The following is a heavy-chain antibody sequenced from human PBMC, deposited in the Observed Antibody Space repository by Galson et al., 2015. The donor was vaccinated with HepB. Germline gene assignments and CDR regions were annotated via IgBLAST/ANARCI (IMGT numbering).Heavy chain of an antibody. D-gene: IGHD7-27*01. J-gene: IGHJ2*01. V-gene: IGHV3-30-3*01. CDR1: GFTFSSYA. Sequence: SLRLSCAASGFTFSSYAMHWVRQAPGKGLEWVAVISYDGSNKYYADSVKGRFTISRDNSKNTLYLQMNSLRAEDTAVYYCARDNPGEGYLNWYFDLWGRGTLVTVSS. CDR2: ISYDGSNK. CDR3: ARDNPGEGYLNWYFDL.